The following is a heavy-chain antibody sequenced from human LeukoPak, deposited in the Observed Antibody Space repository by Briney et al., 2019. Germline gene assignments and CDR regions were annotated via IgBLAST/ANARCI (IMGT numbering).Heavy chain of an antibody. D-gene: IGHD6-19*01. Sequence: GGSLRLSCAASGFTFSTFAMIWVRQPPGKGLEWVSSIFPSGGEIHYADSVRGRFTISRDNAKKSLYLQMNSLRAEDTAFYYCARVGYSSGWRAPDFDYWGQGTLVTVSS. CDR2: IFPSGGEI. V-gene: IGHV3-21*01. J-gene: IGHJ4*02. CDR3: ARVGYSSGWRAPDFDY. CDR1: GFTFSTFA.